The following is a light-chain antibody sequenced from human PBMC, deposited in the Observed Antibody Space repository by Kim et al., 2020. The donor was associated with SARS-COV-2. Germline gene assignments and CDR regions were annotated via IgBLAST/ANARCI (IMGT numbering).Light chain of an antibody. CDR2: YDS. CDR3: QVWDNSRVHLV. CDR1: NIGVKS. J-gene: IGLJ2*01. V-gene: IGLV3-21*04. Sequence: QGKTAIITCGGYNIGVKSVHWYQPRPGPAPVVVIHYDSGRPSGIPERFSGSNSGNTATLTITGVEAGDEADYYCQVWDNSRVHLVFGGGTQLTVL.